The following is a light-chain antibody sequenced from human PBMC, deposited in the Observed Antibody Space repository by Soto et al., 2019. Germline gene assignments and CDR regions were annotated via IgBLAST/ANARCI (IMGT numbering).Light chain of an antibody. J-gene: IGKJ5*01. CDR2: TAS. Sequence: DIQLTQSPSFLSASVGDRVTIACRVSQDIKSYLAWYQQKPGKAPKLLIYTASTLQSGVPSRFSGSGSGTDFTLTISSLQPEDFATYYCQQSHSTPITFGQGTRLESK. CDR3: QQSHSTPIT. CDR1: QDIKSY. V-gene: IGKV1-9*01.